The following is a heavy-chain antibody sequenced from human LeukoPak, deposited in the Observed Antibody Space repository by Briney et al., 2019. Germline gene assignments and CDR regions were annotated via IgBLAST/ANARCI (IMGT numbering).Heavy chain of an antibody. J-gene: IGHJ4*02. CDR3: AKESGKFDY. Sequence: GGSLRLSCSASGFTFSNYAMHWVRQAPGKGLEWVSLINADGGSTFSADSVKGRFSISIDNSKNSLYLQMNSLRSEDTAMYYCAKESGKFDYWGQGTLVAVSS. CDR1: GFTFSNYA. V-gene: IGHV3-43*02. CDR2: INADGGST.